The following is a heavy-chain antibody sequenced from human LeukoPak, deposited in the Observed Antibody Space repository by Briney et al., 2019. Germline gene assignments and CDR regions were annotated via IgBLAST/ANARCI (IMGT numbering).Heavy chain of an antibody. V-gene: IGHV1-2*02. Sequence: ASVKVSCKASGGSFSSNAFNWVRQAPGQGLEWMGWINPNSGGTNYAQKFQGRVTMTRDTSISTAYMELSRLRSDDTAVYYCARDRELELQDWGQGTLVTVSS. CDR2: INPNSGGT. CDR1: GGSFSSNA. J-gene: IGHJ4*02. CDR3: ARDRELELQD. D-gene: IGHD1-7*01.